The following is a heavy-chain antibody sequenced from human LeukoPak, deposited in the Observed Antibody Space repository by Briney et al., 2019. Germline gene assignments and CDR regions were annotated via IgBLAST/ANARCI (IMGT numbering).Heavy chain of an antibody. J-gene: IGHJ4*02. CDR2: ISWDDNK. Sequence: KESGPTLLKPTQTLTLTCTFSGVSLSTSGVGVGWIRQSPGKALEWLALISWDDNKRYSPSLRSRLTITKDTSKNQVVLTMSNMDPVDTATYYCAHRRVAVAGHYFDYWGQGTLVTVSS. V-gene: IGHV2-5*02. CDR3: AHRRVAVAGHYFDY. CDR1: GVSLSTSGVG. D-gene: IGHD6-19*01.